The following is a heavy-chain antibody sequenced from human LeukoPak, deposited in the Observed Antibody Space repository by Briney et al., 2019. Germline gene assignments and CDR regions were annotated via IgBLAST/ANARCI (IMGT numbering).Heavy chain of an antibody. Sequence: ASVKVSCKASGGTFSSYAISWVRQAPGQGLEWMGGIIPIFGTANYAQKFQGRVTITADESTSTAYMELSSLRSEDTAVYYCARDSGSYYHQDYWGQGTLVTVSS. D-gene: IGHD1-26*01. CDR3: ARDSGSYYHQDY. V-gene: IGHV1-69*13. CDR1: GGTFSSYA. J-gene: IGHJ4*02. CDR2: IIPIFGTA.